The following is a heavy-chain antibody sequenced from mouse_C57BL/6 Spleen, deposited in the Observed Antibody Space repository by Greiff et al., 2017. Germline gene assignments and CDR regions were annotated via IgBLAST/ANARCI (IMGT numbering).Heavy chain of an antibody. CDR1: GYTFTSYW. CDR3: ASSVYYGSSHWDFDV. CDR2: IYPGSGST. J-gene: IGHJ1*03. V-gene: IGHV1-55*01. Sequence: QVQLQQPGAELVKPGASVKMSCKASGYTFTSYWITWVKQRPGQGLEWIGDIYPGSGSTNYNEKFKSKATLTVDTSSSTAYMQLSSLTSEDSAVYYCASSVYYGSSHWDFDVWGTGTTVTVSS. D-gene: IGHD1-1*01.